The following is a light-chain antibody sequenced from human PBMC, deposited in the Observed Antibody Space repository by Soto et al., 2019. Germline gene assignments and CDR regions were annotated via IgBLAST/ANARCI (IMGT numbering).Light chain of an antibody. CDR3: QQYNSYIT. Sequence: DIQMTQSPSTLSASVGDRVTITCRASQSISNWLAWYQQKPGKAPKLLIYDASNSLVGGLESRFSGSGSGTEFTLTISNLQPDDFATYYCQQYNSYITFGRGTKVEVK. J-gene: IGKJ4*01. V-gene: IGKV1-5*01. CDR1: QSISNW. CDR2: DASN.